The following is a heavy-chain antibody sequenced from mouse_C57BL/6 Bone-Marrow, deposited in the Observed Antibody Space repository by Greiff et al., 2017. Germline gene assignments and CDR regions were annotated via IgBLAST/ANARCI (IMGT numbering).Heavy chain of an antibody. CDR3: ARENYGNWDWSFDV. J-gene: IGHJ1*03. CDR1: GYTFTSYW. V-gene: IGHV1-53*01. Sequence: QVQLQQPGTELVKPGASVKLSCKASGYTFTSYWMHWVKQRPGQGLEWIGNINPSNGGTNYNEKFKSKATLTVDKSSSTAYMQLSSLTSEDSAVYYCARENYGNWDWSFDVWGTGTTVTVSS. CDR2: INPSNGGT. D-gene: IGHD2-1*01.